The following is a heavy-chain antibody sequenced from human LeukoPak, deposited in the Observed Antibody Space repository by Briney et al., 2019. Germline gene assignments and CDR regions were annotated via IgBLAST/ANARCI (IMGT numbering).Heavy chain of an antibody. V-gene: IGHV4-34*01. D-gene: IGHD3-10*01. CDR2: INHSGST. CDR1: GGSFSGCY. J-gene: IGHJ4*02. Sequence: SETLSLTCAVYGGSFSGCYWSWIRQPPGKGLEWIGEINHSGSTNYNPSLKSRVTISVDTSKNQFSLKLSSVTAADTAVYYCARHRKWFGELFHDYWGQGTLVTVSS. CDR3: ARHRKWFGELFHDY.